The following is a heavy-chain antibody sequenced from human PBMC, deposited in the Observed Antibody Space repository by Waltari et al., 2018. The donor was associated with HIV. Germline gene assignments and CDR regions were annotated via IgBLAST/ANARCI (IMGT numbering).Heavy chain of an antibody. Sequence: EVLLVESGGGWVQRGGSLRVSCGASGFRFSNSWMSWVRQSPGKGLGLVALINENGRDDYKYYADSVRGRFTISRDNTKNLLYLEMNSLTAEDTAVYYCARADYGDSYDAFDIWGQGTTVTVSA. D-gene: IGHD4-17*01. J-gene: IGHJ3*02. CDR2: INENGRDDYK. CDR1: GFRFSNSW. CDR3: ARADYGDSYDAFDI. V-gene: IGHV3-7*01.